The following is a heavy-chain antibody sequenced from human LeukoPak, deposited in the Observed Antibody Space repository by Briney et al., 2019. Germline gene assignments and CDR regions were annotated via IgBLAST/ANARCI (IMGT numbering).Heavy chain of an antibody. CDR1: GFTFSSYS. D-gene: IGHD3-16*01. CDR3: ARGRGWVDH. J-gene: IGHJ4*02. Sequence: GGSLRLSCAASGFTFSSYSMSWFRQTPEKGLEWVANIHDDGIVTHYVDSVKGRFTISRDNARNSVNLQLNSLRVEDTALYYCARGRGWVDHWGQGTLVTVSS. V-gene: IGHV3-7*01. CDR2: IHDDGIVT.